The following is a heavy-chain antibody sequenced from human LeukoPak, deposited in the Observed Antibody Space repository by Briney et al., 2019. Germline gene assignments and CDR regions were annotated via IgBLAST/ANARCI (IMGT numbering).Heavy chain of an antibody. CDR2: IYSGGST. CDR3: AKARAGAGTFWLDY. CDR1: GFTVSSNY. J-gene: IGHJ4*02. V-gene: IGHV3-53*01. Sequence: TGGSLRLSCAASGFTVSSNYMSWVRQAPGKGLERVSVIYSGGSTYYADSVKGRFTISRDNSKNTLYLQMNSLRAEDTAVYYCAKARAGAGTFWLDYWGQGTLVTVSS. D-gene: IGHD6-13*01.